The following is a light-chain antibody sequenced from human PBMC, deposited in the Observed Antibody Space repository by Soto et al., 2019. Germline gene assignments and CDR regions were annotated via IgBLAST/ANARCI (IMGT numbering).Light chain of an antibody. CDR1: QSISDF. CDR3: QQSFSPHRT. CDR2: AAS. Sequence: DIQMTQSPSSLSASVGDRVTITCRASQSISDFLNWYQQKPGKAPKFLIYAASSLQSGVPSRFSGSGSGTDFPLTISSLHPEDFATYYCQQSFSPHRTFGQGTKVEFK. V-gene: IGKV1-39*01. J-gene: IGKJ1*01.